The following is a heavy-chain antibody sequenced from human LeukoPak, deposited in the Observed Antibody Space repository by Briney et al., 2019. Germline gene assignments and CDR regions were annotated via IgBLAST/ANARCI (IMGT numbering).Heavy chain of an antibody. CDR1: GFTFSSYA. D-gene: IGHD4-23*01. Sequence: PGGSLRLSCAASGFTFSSYAMSWVRLAPGKGLEWVSAISGSGGSTYYADSVKGRFTISRDNSKNTLYLQMNSLRAEDTAVYYCAKSTVVTPKASDYWGQGTLVTVSS. CDR2: ISGSGGST. J-gene: IGHJ4*02. CDR3: AKSTVVTPKASDY. V-gene: IGHV3-23*01.